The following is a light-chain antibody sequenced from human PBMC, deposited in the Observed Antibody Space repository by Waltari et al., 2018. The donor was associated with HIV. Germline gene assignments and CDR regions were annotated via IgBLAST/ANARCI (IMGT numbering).Light chain of an antibody. V-gene: IGLV2-8*01. CDR2: EVN. CDR3: SSYAGSNNYV. CDR1: SSYVGGYNS. J-gene: IGLJ1*01. Sequence: QSALTQPPSASGSPGQSVTISCTGTSSYVGGYNSVSWYQQHPGKAPKVMIYEVNKRPSGVPDRFSGSKSGNTASLTVSGLQAEDEADYYCSSYAGSNNYVFGTGTKVTV.